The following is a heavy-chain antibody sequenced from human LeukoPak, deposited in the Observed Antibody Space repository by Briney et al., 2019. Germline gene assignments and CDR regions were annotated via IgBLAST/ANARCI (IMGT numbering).Heavy chain of an antibody. J-gene: IGHJ4*02. CDR2: MNPNSGNT. V-gene: IGHV1-8*01. CDR3: ARAQRGAYDYVWGSYRYTGYYFDY. CDR1: GYTFTSYD. D-gene: IGHD3-16*02. Sequence: GASVKVSCKASGYTFTSYDINWVRQATGQGLEWMGWMNPNSGNTGYAQKFQGRVTMTRNTSISTAYMELSSLRSEDTALYYCARAQRGAYDYVWGSYRYTGYYFDYWGQGTLVTVSS.